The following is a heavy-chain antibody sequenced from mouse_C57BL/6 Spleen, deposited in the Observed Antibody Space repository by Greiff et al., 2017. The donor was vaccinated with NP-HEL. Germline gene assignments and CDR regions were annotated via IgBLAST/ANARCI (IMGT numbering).Heavy chain of an antibody. V-gene: IGHV1-42*01. D-gene: IGHD3-2*02. Sequence: SGPELVKPGASVKISCKASGYSFTGYYMNWVKQSPEKSLEWIGEINPSTGGTTYNQKFKAKATLTVDKSSSTAYMQLKSLTSEDSAVYYCARYQDYARDDWGQGTSVTVSS. J-gene: IGHJ4*01. CDR3: ARYQDYARDD. CDR2: INPSTGGT. CDR1: GYSFTGYY.